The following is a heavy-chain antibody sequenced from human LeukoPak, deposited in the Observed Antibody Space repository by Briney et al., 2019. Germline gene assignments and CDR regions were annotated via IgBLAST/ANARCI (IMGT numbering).Heavy chain of an antibody. Sequence: GGSLRLSCAASRFTFSSYAMSWVRQAAGKGLEWVSAITGSGGSTHYADSLKGRFIISRDNSKNTLYLQMNSLRAEDTAVYYCAKGPGPGYFYYYMDVWGKGTTVTVSS. J-gene: IGHJ6*03. CDR1: RFTFSSYA. CDR3: AKGPGPGYFYYYMDV. V-gene: IGHV3-23*01. CDR2: ITGSGGST.